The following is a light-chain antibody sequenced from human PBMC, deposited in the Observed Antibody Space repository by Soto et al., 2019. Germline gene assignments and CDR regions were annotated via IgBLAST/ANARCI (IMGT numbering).Light chain of an antibody. V-gene: IGKV3-15*01. J-gene: IGKJ1*01. CDR2: GAS. CDR1: QSIRSG. Sequence: EIVITQSPDTLSASPGERATLSCRASQSIRSGLAWYQQKPGQPPRLLIYGASTRATGIPARFSGSGSGTDFTLTISSLLSEDFAVYYCQQYDNWPQTFGQGTKVDIK. CDR3: QQYDNWPQT.